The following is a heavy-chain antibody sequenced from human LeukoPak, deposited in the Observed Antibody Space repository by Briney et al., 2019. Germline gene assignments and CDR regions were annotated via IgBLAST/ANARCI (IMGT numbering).Heavy chain of an antibody. J-gene: IGHJ4*02. CDR1: GGTFSSYA. CDR2: IIPIFGTA. V-gene: IGHV1-69*13. CDR3: ARVGIDCSGGSCYFGIDY. D-gene: IGHD2-15*01. Sequence: VASVTVSCKASGGTFSSYAISWVRQAPGQGLEWMGGIIPIFGTANYAQKFQGRVTITADESTSTAYMELSSLRSEDTAVYYCARVGIDCSGGSCYFGIDYWGRGTLVTVSS.